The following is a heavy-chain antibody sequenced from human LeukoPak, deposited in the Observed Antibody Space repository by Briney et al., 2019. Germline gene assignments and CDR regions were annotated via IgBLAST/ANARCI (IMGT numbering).Heavy chain of an antibody. CDR1: GGSISSYY. Sequence: PSETLSLTCTVSGGSISSYYWSWIRQPAGKGLEWIGRIYTSGSTNYNPSLKSRVTMSVDTSENQFSLKLSSVTAADTAVYYCAREPYYDFWSGYSHLGGSFDYWGQGTLVTVSS. J-gene: IGHJ4*02. V-gene: IGHV4-4*07. CDR3: AREPYYDFWSGYSHLGGSFDY. CDR2: IYTSGST. D-gene: IGHD3-3*01.